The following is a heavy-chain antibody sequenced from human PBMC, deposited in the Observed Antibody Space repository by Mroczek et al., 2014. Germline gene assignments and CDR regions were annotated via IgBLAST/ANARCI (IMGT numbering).Heavy chain of an antibody. D-gene: IGHD2-2*02. CDR3: ARVGVVVPAAIREIYFDY. CDR1: GGSISSYY. V-gene: IGHV4-4*07. J-gene: IGHJ4*02. CDR2: IYTSGST. Sequence: QVQLVQSGPGLVKPSETLSLTCTVSGGSISSYYWSWIRQPAGKGLEWIGRIYTSGSTNYNPSLKSRVTMSVDTSKNQFSLKLSSVTAADTAVYYCARVGVVVPAAIREIYFDYWGQGTLVTVSS.